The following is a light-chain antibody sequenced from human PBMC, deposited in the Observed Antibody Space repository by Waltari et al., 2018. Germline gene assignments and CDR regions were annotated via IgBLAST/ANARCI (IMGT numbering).Light chain of an antibody. V-gene: IGLV4-69*01. Sequence: QLVLTQSPSASASMGASVKLTCTLSSGHSSYAIAWQQQQPEKGPRYLMKLNSDGSHSKGDGIPDPFSGSSSGAERYLTISSLQSEDEADYYCQTWGTGVVFGGGTKLTVL. CDR3: QTWGTGVV. CDR2: LNSDGSH. CDR1: SGHSSYA. J-gene: IGLJ2*01.